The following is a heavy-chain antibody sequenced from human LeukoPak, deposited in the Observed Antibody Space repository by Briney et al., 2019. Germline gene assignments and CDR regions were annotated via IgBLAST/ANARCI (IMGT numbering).Heavy chain of an antibody. V-gene: IGHV1-2*02. CDR1: GYTFTGYY. J-gene: IGHJ4*02. CDR3: ARVPGPYTTSRFDY. CDR2: IDPNSGGT. D-gene: IGHD2-2*02. Sequence: GASVKVSCKTSGYTFTGYYMHWVRQAPGQGPEWMGRIDPNSGGTNYAQKFQVRVTMTRDTSISTVYMELSGLSSDDTAVYYCARVPGPYTTSRFDYWSQGTLVTVSS.